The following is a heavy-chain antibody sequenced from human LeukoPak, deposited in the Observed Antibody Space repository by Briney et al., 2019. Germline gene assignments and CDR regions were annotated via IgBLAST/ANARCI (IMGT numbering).Heavy chain of an antibody. J-gene: IGHJ4*02. CDR1: GGSISGSY. V-gene: IGHV4-59*01. CDR3: ARGIESYGDYGY. D-gene: IGHD4-17*01. Sequence: SETLSLTCTVSGGSISGSYWSWIRQPPGKGLEWIAYMYNSGSTNYNPSLKSRVTISIDTSKNQFSLKLSSQTAADTAIYYCARGIESYGDYGYWGQGILVTVSS. CDR2: MYNSGST.